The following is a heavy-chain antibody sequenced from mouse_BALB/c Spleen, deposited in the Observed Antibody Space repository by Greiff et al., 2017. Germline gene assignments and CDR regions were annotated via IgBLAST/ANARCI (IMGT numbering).Heavy chain of an antibody. D-gene: IGHD2-4*01. CDR1: GYTFTSYT. CDR3: ATTMITTDWFAY. CDR2: INPSSGYT. Sequence: VQLQQSGAELARPGASVKMSCKASGYTFTSYTMHWVKQRPGQGLEWIGYINPSSGYTNYNQKFKDKATLTADKSSSTAYMQLSSLTSEDSAVYYCATTMITTDWFAYWGQGTLVTVSS. J-gene: IGHJ3*01. V-gene: IGHV1-4*01.